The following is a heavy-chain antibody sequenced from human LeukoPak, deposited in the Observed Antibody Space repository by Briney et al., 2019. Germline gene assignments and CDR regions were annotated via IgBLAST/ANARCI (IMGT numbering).Heavy chain of an antibody. CDR3: ARVNYGSGSYYKYGDYYGMDV. V-gene: IGHV3-21*01. D-gene: IGHD3-10*01. J-gene: IGHJ6*02. CDR1: GFTFSSYS. CDR2: ISSSISYI. Sequence: GGSLRLSCAASGFTFSSYSMNWVRQAPGKGLEWVSSISSSISYIYYADSVKGRFTISRDNAKNSLYLQMNSLRAEDTAVYYCARVNYGSGSYYKYGDYYGMDVWGQGTTVTVSS.